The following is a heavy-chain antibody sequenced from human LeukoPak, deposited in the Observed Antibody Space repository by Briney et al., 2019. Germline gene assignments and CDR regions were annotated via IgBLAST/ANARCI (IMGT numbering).Heavy chain of an antibody. J-gene: IGHJ4*02. Sequence: GGSLRLSCAASGFTFSSYAMHWVRQAPGKGLEWVAVISYDGSNKYYADSVKGRFTISRDNSKNTLYLQMNSLRAEDTAVYYCARDSIHCSSTSCYSWVCDYWGQGTLVTVSS. V-gene: IGHV3-30-3*01. CDR2: ISYDGSNK. CDR3: ARDSIHCSSTSCYSWVCDY. D-gene: IGHD2-2*02. CDR1: GFTFSSYA.